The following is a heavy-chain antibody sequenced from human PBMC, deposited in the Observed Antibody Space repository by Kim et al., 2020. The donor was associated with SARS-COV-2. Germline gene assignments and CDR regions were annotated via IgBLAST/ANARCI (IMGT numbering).Heavy chain of an antibody. CDR3: AKDPGLAVATTWRLCDY. CDR2: ISYDGNYK. V-gene: IGHV3-30*18. Sequence: GGSLRLSCAASGFTFSNYGIHWLRQAPGKGLEWVAVISYDGNYKYYADSVKGRFTISRDNSKNTLYLQMSSLGPEDTAVYYCAKDPGLAVATTWRLCDYWGQGTLVTVSS. D-gene: IGHD6-19*01. J-gene: IGHJ4*02. CDR1: GFTFSNYG.